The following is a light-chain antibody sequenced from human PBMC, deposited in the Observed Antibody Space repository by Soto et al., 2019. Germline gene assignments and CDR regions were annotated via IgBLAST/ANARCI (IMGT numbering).Light chain of an antibody. CDR1: QSISSW. J-gene: IGKJ1*01. V-gene: IGKV1-5*01. CDR3: QQYNSYSSWT. CDR2: DAS. Sequence: DIQMTQSPSTLSASVGDRDTITCRASQSISSWLAWYQQKPGKAPKLLIYDASSLESGVPSRFSGSGSGTEFTLTISSLQPDDFAPYYCQQYNSYSSWTFGQGTKVEIK.